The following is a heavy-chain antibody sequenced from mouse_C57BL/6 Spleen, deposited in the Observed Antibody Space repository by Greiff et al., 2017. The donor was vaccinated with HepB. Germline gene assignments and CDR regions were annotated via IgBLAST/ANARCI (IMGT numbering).Heavy chain of an antibody. D-gene: IGHD2-5*01. J-gene: IGHJ2*01. Sequence: EVHLVESGGGLVQPGGSMKLSCAASGFTFSDSWMDWVRQSPEKGLEWVAEIRNKANNHATYYAESVQGRFSISRDDSKSSVYLQMNSLRAEDTGIYYGTWSNLDYWGQGTTLTVSS. V-gene: IGHV6-6*01. CDR3: TWSNLDY. CDR2: IRNKANNHAT. CDR1: GFTFSDSW.